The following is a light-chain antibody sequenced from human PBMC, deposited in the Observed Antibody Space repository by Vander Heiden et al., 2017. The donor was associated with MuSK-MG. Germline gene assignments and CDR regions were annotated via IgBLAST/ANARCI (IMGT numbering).Light chain of an antibody. CDR1: QSISRY. Sequence: DIQMTQSPSSLSASVGDRVTITCRASQSISRYSNWYQQKPGKAPKLLIYAASSSQSAVPSRFSGRGSGTDFTLTISRLQPADFATYYSRQRDTTPLTSGGPTKVQMK. J-gene: IGKJ4*01. CDR2: AAS. CDR3: RQRDTTPLT. V-gene: IGKV1-39*01.